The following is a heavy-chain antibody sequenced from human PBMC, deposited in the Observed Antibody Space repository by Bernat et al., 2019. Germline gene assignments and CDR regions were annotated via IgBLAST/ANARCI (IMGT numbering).Heavy chain of an antibody. Sequence: EVQLVESGGGLVQPGGSLRLSCSASGFTFSSYAMSWVRQAPGKGLEWVSAISGSGCSTYYADSVKRRFTISGDNSKNTLYLQINSLRAEDTAVYYCAKGRGGGSYSAFDYWGQGTLVTVSS. CDR3: AKGRGGGSYSAFDY. CDR2: ISGSGCST. V-gene: IGHV3-23*04. D-gene: IGHD1-26*01. J-gene: IGHJ4*02. CDR1: GFTFSSYA.